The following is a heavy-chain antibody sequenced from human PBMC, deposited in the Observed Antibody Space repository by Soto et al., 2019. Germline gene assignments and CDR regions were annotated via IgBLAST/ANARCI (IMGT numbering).Heavy chain of an antibody. CDR2: ISYDGSNK. J-gene: IGHJ4*02. CDR1: GFTFSSYA. CDR3: ARASIVVVPAALDY. Sequence: GGSLRLSCAASGFTFSSYAMHWVRQAPGKGLEWVAVISYDGSNKYYADSVKGRFTISRDNSKNTLYLQMNSLRAEDTALYYCARASIVVVPAALDYWGQGTLVTVSS. D-gene: IGHD2-2*01. V-gene: IGHV3-30*04.